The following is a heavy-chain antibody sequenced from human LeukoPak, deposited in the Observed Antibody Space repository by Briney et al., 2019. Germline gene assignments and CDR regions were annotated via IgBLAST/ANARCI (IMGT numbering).Heavy chain of an antibody. V-gene: IGHV3-23*01. CDR2: VDGGGGGT. CDR3: AKQSAGSAAWYSLHYDF. J-gene: IGHJ4*02. Sequence: GSLRLSCAASGFTLSSYAMTWVRQAPGRGLEWASSVDGGGGGTYYADSVKGRFTISRDNSKDTLYLQMNGPRAEDTAVYFCAKQSAGSAAWYSLHYDFWGQGTLVTVSS. CDR1: GFTLSSYA. D-gene: IGHD6-13*01.